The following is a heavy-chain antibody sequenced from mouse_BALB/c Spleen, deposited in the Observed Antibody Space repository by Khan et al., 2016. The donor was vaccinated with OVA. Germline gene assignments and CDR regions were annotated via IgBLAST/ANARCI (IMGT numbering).Heavy chain of an antibody. CDR3: TRPYYADF. Sequence: VELVESGAELMKPGASVKISCKATGYAFRSYWIEWVKQRPGHGLEWVGEILPGTGNTNYNEKFEGQAPFPADTSSNTAYLPLSRLTSEDSAVYYCTRPYYADFWGQGTTLTVSS. V-gene: IGHV1-9*01. J-gene: IGHJ2*01. CDR1: GYAFRSYW. CDR2: ILPGTGNT. D-gene: IGHD2-10*01.